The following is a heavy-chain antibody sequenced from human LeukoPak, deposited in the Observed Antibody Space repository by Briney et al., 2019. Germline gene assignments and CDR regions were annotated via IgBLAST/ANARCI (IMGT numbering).Heavy chain of an antibody. Sequence: GGSLRLSCAASGFAFSSYWMSWVRQAPGKGLEWVANIHEDGSEKYYVDSVKGRFIISRDNAKNSLYLQMNSLRADDTAVYYCARDFGSLEDYFDYWGQGTLVTVSS. D-gene: IGHD3-10*01. CDR2: IHEDGSEK. CDR1: GFAFSSYW. J-gene: IGHJ4*02. V-gene: IGHV3-7*01. CDR3: ARDFGSLEDYFDY.